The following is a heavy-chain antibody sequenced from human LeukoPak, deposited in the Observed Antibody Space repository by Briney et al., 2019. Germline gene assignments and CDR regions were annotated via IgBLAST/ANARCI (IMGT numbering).Heavy chain of an antibody. CDR3: AKARGWLQIWDN. D-gene: IGHD5-24*01. V-gene: IGHV3-23*01. Sequence: GGSLRLSCAASGFTFSSFGMTWVRQAPGKGLEWVSGFSSSDGSTYYADSVKGRFTISRDNSKNTLYPQMNSLRGEDTAVYYCAKARGWLQIWDNWGQGTMVTVSS. CDR2: FSSSDGST. J-gene: IGHJ3*01. CDR1: GFTFSSFG.